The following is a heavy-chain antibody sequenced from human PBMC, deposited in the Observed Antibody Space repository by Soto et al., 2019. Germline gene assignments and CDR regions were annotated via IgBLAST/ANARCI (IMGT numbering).Heavy chain of an antibody. D-gene: IGHD4-4*01. CDR3: TRCPPTTVTYANWFGP. V-gene: IGHV3-73*01. CDR2: IRSKANSYAT. J-gene: IGHJ5*02. CDR1: GFTFSGSA. Sequence: GSLRLSCAASGFTFSGSAMHWVRQASGKGLEWVGRIRSKANSYATAYAASVKGRFTISRDDSKNTAYLQMNSLKTEDTAVYYCTRCPPTTVTYANWFGPWGQGTPVTVSS.